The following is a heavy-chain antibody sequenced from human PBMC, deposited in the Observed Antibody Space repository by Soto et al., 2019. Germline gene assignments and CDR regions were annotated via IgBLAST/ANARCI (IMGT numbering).Heavy chain of an antibody. V-gene: IGHV3-74*03. D-gene: IGHD6-19*01. CDR2: ISSNGRNT. CDR3: VKDSTVTGVGVYR. J-gene: IGHJ4*02. Sequence: EVQLVESGGGLVQPGGSLRLSCAASGFAFSSYWMQWVRQAPGKGPVWVSRISSNGRNTTYADPVKGRFTVSRDNAKNTLHLQMTSLRDDDTAVYYCVKDSTVTGVGVYRWGQGTLVTVSS. CDR1: GFAFSSYW.